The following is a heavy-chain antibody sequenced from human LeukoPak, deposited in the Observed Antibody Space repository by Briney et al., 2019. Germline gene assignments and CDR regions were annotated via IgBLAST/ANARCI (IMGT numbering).Heavy chain of an antibody. Sequence: SQTLSLTCAISGDSVSSNSAAWSWIRQSPSRGLEWQGRTYYRSKWYNDYAVAVESRTTIKTDTSKNQFSLQLSSVTPEDTAVYYCARGVVTLDYWGQGTLVTVSS. CDR1: GDSVSSNSAA. J-gene: IGHJ4*02. CDR2: TYYRSKWYN. D-gene: IGHD3-22*01. V-gene: IGHV6-1*01. CDR3: ARGVVTLDY.